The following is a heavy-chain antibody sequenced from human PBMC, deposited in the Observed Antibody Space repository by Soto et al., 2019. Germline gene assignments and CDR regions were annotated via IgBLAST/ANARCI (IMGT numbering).Heavy chain of an antibody. CDR2: IYYSGST. CDR1: GGSISSYY. CDR3: ARSHRWYGFESGYYYYGMDV. V-gene: IGHV4-59*01. Sequence: SETLSLTCTVSGGSISSYYWSWIRQPPGKGLEWIGYIYYSGSTNYNPSLKSRVTISVDTSKNQFSLKLSSVTAADTAVYYCARSHRWYGFESGYYYYGMDVWGQGTTVTVSS. J-gene: IGHJ6*02. D-gene: IGHD2-15*01.